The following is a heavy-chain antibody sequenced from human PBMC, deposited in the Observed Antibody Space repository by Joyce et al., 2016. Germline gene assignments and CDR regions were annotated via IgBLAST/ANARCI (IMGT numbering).Heavy chain of an antibody. D-gene: IGHD3-16*01. V-gene: IGHV3-21*01. J-gene: IGHJ6*02. CDR2: ISATSYYI. Sequence: QLVESGGGVVKAGGSLSLSCEASGSTFSSSSMSWFCQAPGKGLEWVAAISATSYYIFHAETVRGRFTVSRDNAKKTLYLQMNSLRAEDSAVFYCARGGISYYYAMDVWGQGTTVTVSS. CDR3: ARGGISYYYAMDV. CDR1: GSTFSSSS.